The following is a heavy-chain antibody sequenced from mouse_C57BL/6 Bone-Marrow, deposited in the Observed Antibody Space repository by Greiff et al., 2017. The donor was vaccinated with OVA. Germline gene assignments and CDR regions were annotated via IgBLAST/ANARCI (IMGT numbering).Heavy chain of an antibody. CDR3: AQGAYYDGSKGLYAMDY. Sequence: QVQLQQPGAELVKPGASVKLSCKASGYTFTSYWMQWVKQRPGQGLEWIGEIDPSDSYTNYNQKFKGKATLTVDTSSSTAYMQRSSLTSEDSAVDYWAQGAYYDGSKGLYAMDYWGQGTSVTVSS. V-gene: IGHV1-50*01. CDR1: GYTFTSYW. D-gene: IGHD1-1*01. CDR2: IDPSDSYT. J-gene: IGHJ4*01.